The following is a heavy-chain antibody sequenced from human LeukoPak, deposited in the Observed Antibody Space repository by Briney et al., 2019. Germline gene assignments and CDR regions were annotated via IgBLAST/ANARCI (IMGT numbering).Heavy chain of an antibody. V-gene: IGHV3-15*01. J-gene: IGHJ6*02. CDR2: IKSKTDGGTT. D-gene: IGHD6-13*01. CDR3: SSSSPQYYYGMDV. CDR1: GFTFSNAW. Sequence: GGSLRLSCAASGFTFSNAWMSWVRQAPGKGLEWVGRIKSKTDGGTTDYAAPVKGRFTISRDDSKNTLYLQMNSLKTEDTAVYYCSSSSPQYYYGMDVWGQGTTVTVSS.